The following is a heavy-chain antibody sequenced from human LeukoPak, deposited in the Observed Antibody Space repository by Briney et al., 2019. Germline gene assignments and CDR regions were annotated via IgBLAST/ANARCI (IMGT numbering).Heavy chain of an antibody. CDR1: GFTFSSYA. V-gene: IGHV3-23*01. CDR3: ARAQWFGESVDY. D-gene: IGHD3-10*01. J-gene: IGHJ4*02. CDR2: ISGSGGST. Sequence: GGSLRLSCAASGFTFSSYAMSWVRQAPGKGLEWVSAISGSGGSTYYADSVKGRFTISRDNAKNSLFLQMNSLRAEDTAVYYCARAQWFGESVDYWGQGTLVTVSS.